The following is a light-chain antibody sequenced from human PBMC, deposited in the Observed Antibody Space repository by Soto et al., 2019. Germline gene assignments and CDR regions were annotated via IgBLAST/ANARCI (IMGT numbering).Light chain of an antibody. CDR2: GAS. CDR3: QLYGNSPPMYT. Sequence: EIVLTQSPGTLSLSPGGRATLSCRASQGVSSTYLAWYQQRLGQAPRLLIFGASSRATGIPDRFSGSGSGTDFTLTISRLEPEDFAVYYCQLYGNSPPMYTFGQGTKVEIK. V-gene: IGKV3-20*01. CDR1: QGVSSTY. J-gene: IGKJ2*01.